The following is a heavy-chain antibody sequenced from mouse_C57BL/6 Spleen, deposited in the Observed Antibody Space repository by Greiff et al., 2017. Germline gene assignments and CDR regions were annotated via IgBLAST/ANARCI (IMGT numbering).Heavy chain of an antibody. D-gene: IGHD1-1*01. Sequence: VQLQQSGPELVKPGASVKISCKASGYTFTDYYMNWVKQSHGKSLEWIGDINPNNGGTSYNQKFKGKATLTVDKSSSTAYMELRSLTSEDSAVYYCTSHLLYGSSYFDYWGQGTTLTVSS. J-gene: IGHJ2*01. CDR1: GYTFTDYY. CDR2: INPNNGGT. CDR3: TSHLLYGSSYFDY. V-gene: IGHV1-26*01.